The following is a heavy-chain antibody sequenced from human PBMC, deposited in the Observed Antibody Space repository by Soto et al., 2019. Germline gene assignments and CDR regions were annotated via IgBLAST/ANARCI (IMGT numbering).Heavy chain of an antibody. CDR1: GGSISSYY. CDR2: IFYSGIT. J-gene: IGHJ5*02. CDR3: ARDIGRCCSCVCGKWFDP. D-gene: IGHD2-15*01. Sequence: SETLSLTCTVSGGSISSYYWSWIRQPPGKRLEWIGYIFYSGITKYNPCLKSGVTISVDTSKNQFSLKLSSVTARDTAVYYCARDIGRCCSCVCGKWFDPLGQRTLVTV. V-gene: IGHV4-59*01.